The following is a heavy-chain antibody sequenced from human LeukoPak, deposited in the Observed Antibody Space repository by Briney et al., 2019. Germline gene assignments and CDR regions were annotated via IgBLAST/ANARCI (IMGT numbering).Heavy chain of an antibody. V-gene: IGHV4-34*01. CDR3: ARGLESFVDLSLAFDI. Sequence: SETLSLTCAVYGGSFSGYYWSWIRQPPGKGLEWIGEINHSGSTNYNPSLKSRVTISVDTSKNQFSLKLSSVTAADTAVYYCARGLESFVDLSLAFDIWGQGTMVTVSS. CDR2: INHSGST. J-gene: IGHJ3*02. D-gene: IGHD3/OR15-3a*01. CDR1: GGSFSGYY.